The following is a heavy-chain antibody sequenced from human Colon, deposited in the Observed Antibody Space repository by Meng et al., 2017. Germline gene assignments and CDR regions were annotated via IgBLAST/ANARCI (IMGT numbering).Heavy chain of an antibody. V-gene: IGHV4-34*01. Sequence: QVQLQQWGAGLLKPSETLSLTCAVYGGSFSGYYWSWIRQPPGKGLEWIGEINHSGSTNYNPSLKSRVTISVDTSKNQFSLKLSSVTAADTAVYYCARGGGCSGGSCYVWFDPWGQGTLVTVSS. CDR3: ARGGGCSGGSCYVWFDP. CDR1: GGSFSGYY. CDR2: INHSGST. D-gene: IGHD2-15*01. J-gene: IGHJ5*02.